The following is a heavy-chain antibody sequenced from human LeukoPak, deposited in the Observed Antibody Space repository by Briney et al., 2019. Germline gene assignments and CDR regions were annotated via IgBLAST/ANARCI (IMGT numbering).Heavy chain of an antibody. J-gene: IGHJ5*02. CDR3: ARDGYCSSTSCYKSPWFDP. CDR2: IKQDGSEK. V-gene: IGHV3-7*01. D-gene: IGHD2-2*02. Sequence: GGSLRLSCAASGFTFSSYWMSWVRQAPGKGLEGVANIKQDGSEKYYVDSVKGRFTISRDNANNSLYLQMNSLRAEDTAVYYCARDGYCSSTSCYKSPWFDPWGQGTLVTVSS. CDR1: GFTFSSYW.